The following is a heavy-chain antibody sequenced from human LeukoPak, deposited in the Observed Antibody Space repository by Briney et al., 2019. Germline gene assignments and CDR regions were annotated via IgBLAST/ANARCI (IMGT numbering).Heavy chain of an antibody. CDR1: GDSINSLDL. Sequence: NPSGTLSLTCTVSGDSINSLDLWSWVRQPPGKGLEWIGEMYLSGTTHSNPSVKSRVTISIDKSKNQFFLNLSSVTAADTAVYYCAGLVGRYSSGLYYYYFDYWGQGTLVTVFS. CDR2: MYLSGTT. D-gene: IGHD3-22*01. CDR3: AGLVGRYSSGLYYYYFDY. V-gene: IGHV4-4*02. J-gene: IGHJ4*02.